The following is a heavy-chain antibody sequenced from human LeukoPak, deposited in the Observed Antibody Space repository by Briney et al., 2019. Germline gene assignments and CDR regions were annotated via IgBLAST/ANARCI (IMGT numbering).Heavy chain of an antibody. CDR1: GFTFSSYA. D-gene: IGHD6-13*01. Sequence: GRSLRLSCAASGFTFSSYAMHWVRQAPGKGLEWVAVISYDGSNKYYADSVKGRFTISRDNAKNSLSLQMNGLRAEDTAVYYCARGALYSSPDYWGQGTLVTVSS. V-gene: IGHV3-30-3*01. J-gene: IGHJ4*02. CDR3: ARGALYSSPDY. CDR2: ISYDGSNK.